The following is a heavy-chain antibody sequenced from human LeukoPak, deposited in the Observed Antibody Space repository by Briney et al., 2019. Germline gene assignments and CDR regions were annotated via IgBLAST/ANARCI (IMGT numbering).Heavy chain of an antibody. V-gene: IGHV4-59*01. Sequence: SETLSLTCTVSGGSISSYYWSWIRQPPGKGLEWIGYIYYSGSTNYNPSLKSRVTISVDTSKNQFSLKLSSVTAADTAVYYCARRDRPGNWFDPWGQGTLVTVSS. CDR2: IYYSGST. CDR1: GGSISSYY. J-gene: IGHJ5*02. D-gene: IGHD3-22*01. CDR3: ARRDRPGNWFDP.